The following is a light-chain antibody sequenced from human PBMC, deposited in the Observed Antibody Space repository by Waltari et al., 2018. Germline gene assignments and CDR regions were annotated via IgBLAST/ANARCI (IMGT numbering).Light chain of an antibody. J-gene: IGKJ4*01. CDR1: QSILHSNGYTH. CDR3: MQALHTPLT. CDR2: LGS. V-gene: IGKV2-28*01. Sequence: DTVMTQSPLSLPVTPGEPASLSCRSSQSILHSNGYTHLHWYLQKAGQSPRLLIYLGSNRASGVPDRFSGSGSGTDFTLKISRVEAEDVGVYYCMQALHTPLTFGGRTKVEIK.